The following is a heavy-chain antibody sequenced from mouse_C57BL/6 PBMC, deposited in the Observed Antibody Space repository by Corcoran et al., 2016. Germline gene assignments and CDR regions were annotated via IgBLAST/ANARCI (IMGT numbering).Heavy chain of an antibody. CDR1: GYSITCGYY. V-gene: IGHV3-6*01. Sequence: DVQLQESGPGLVKPSQSLSLTCSVTGYSITCGYYWNWIRQFPGNKLEWMGYISYDGSNNYNPSLKNRISITRDTSKNQFFLKLNSVTTEDSATYYCANAMDYWGQGTSVTVSS. CDR2: ISYDGSN. J-gene: IGHJ4*01. CDR3: ANAMDY.